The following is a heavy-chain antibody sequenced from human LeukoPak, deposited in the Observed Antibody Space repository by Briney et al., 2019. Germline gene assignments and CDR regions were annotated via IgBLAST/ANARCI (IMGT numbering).Heavy chain of an antibody. CDR2: IYTRGST. Sequence: SETLSLTCTVSGGSISSYYWSWIRQPAGKGLEWIGRIYTRGSTNYNPSLKSRVTMSVDTSKNQFSLKLGSVTAADTAVYYCASQPNWGSGDHNYYYYYMDVWGKGTTVTVS. J-gene: IGHJ6*03. V-gene: IGHV4-4*07. D-gene: IGHD7-27*01. CDR3: ASQPNWGSGDHNYYYYYMDV. CDR1: GGSISSYY.